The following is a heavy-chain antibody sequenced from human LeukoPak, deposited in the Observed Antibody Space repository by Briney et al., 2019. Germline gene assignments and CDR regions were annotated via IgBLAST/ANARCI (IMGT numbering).Heavy chain of an antibody. CDR1: GFTFSSYG. Sequence: GGSLRLACAPSGFTFSSYGMHWVRQAPGKGLEWVALISYDGSNIYYADSVKGRFTISRDKSKKTLYLQMNSLRGEDTAVYYCAKDRWGLRSIGADYWGQGTLVTVSS. CDR3: AKDRWGLRSIGADY. V-gene: IGHV3-30*18. J-gene: IGHJ4*02. D-gene: IGHD4-17*01. CDR2: ISYDGSNI.